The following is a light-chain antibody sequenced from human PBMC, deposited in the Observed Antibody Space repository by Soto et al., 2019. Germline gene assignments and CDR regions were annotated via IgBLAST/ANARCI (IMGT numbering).Light chain of an antibody. CDR3: QQYNNWPLT. CDR1: QSVTSN. J-gene: IGKJ4*01. Sequence: EIVMTQSPATLSMSPGEGATLSCRASQSVTSNLAWYQQKPGQAPWLLIHGASTRATGIPARFSGSGSGTEFTLTISSLQSEDFAVYYCQQYNNWPLTFGGGTAVEIK. V-gene: IGKV3D-15*01. CDR2: GAS.